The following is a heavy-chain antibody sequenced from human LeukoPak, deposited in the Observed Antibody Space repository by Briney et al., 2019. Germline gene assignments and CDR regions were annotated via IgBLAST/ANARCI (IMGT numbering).Heavy chain of an antibody. D-gene: IGHD5-12*01. CDR2: INHSGST. J-gene: IGHJ4*02. CDR1: GGSFSGYY. Sequence: PSETLSLTCAVYGGSFSGYYWSWIRQPPGNGLEWIGEINHSGSTTYNPSLKSRVTISVDTSKNQFSLKLSSVTAADTGVYYCARGRNIVATTNFDYWGQGTLVTVSS. CDR3: ARGRNIVATTNFDY. V-gene: IGHV4-34*01.